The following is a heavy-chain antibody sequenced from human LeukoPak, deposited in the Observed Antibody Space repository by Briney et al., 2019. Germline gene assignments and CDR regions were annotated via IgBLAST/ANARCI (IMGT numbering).Heavy chain of an antibody. CDR2: LDPKDVET. CDR1: GYTFTDYY. CDR3: TTGGVVFAMWVNYFDY. D-gene: IGHD2-21*01. Sequence: GASVKVSCKASGYTFTDYYMHWVRQAPGKGLEWLGRLDPKDVETIYAEKFQGRVTITADTSTDTAYMDLSSLRSEDTAVYYCTTGGVVFAMWVNYFDYWGQGTLVTVSS. J-gene: IGHJ4*02. V-gene: IGHV1-69-2*01.